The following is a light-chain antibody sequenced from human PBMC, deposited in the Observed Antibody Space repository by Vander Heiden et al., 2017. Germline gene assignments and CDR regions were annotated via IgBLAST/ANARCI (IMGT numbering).Light chain of an antibody. Sequence: DIQMTQSPSLISASVEDRVTLSSRASQTLARNLNWYQQRPREAPKLLFYGTSPLQSGVPSRFSGSGSGTDFTLTISSRQPEDFATYYCQQRDATPRAFGQGTTVEVK. CDR2: GTS. CDR1: QTLARN. CDR3: QQRDATPRA. J-gene: IGKJ1*01. V-gene: IGKV1-39*01.